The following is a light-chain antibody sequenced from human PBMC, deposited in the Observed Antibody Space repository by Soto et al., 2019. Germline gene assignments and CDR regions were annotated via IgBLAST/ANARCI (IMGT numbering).Light chain of an antibody. V-gene: IGLV2-8*01. CDR3: TSYAGSSNWV. CDR1: GSDIGTYKY. J-gene: IGLJ3*02. CDR2: EVN. Sequence: QSALTQPPSASGSPGQSVTISCTGTGSDIGTYKYVSWYQQHPGQAPKLMIYEVNKRPPGVPDRFSGSKSGNTASLTVSGLQSEDEGDYYCTSYAGSSNWVFGGGTKLTVL.